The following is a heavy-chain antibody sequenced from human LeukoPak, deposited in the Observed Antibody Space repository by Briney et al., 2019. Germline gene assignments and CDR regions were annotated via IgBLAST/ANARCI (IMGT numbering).Heavy chain of an antibody. CDR1: GGSISSGSYY. CDR3: ARGRVAYSAYYFDY. CDR2: IYYTGNT. J-gene: IGHJ4*02. D-gene: IGHD2-15*01. Sequence: SETLSLTCTVSGGSISSGSYYWSWIRQPPGKGLEWIGYIYYTGNTNYKPSLKSRITISVDTSTNRFSPRLRSVTAADTAVYYCARGRVAYSAYYFDYWGRGTLVTVSS. V-gene: IGHV4-61*01.